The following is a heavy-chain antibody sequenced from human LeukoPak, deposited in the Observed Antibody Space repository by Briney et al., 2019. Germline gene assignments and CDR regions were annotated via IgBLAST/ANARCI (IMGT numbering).Heavy chain of an antibody. CDR2: IWSDGTSE. D-gene: IGHD6-13*01. Sequence: GGPLRLSCAASGFTFSTYGMHWVRQAPGKGLEWVAVIWSDGTSERYGDSVKGRFTISRDNSRNTLYLQMNSLRAEDTAVYYCARGQPPSYYDMDVWGQGTTVTVSS. J-gene: IGHJ6*02. V-gene: IGHV3-33*01. CDR3: ARGQPPSYYDMDV. CDR1: GFTFSTYG.